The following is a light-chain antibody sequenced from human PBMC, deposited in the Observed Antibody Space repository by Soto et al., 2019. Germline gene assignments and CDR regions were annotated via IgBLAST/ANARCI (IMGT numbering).Light chain of an antibody. J-gene: IGKJ4*01. Sequence: IVLTQSPATLSFSPGERATLSCRTSQSVGSALAWYQQKPGQAPRLLIYDASNRATGIPARFSGSGSGTDFTLTISRLEPEDFAVYYCQQYGSSPLTFGGGTKVDIK. V-gene: IGKV3-20*01. CDR3: QQYGSSPLT. CDR1: QSVGSA. CDR2: DAS.